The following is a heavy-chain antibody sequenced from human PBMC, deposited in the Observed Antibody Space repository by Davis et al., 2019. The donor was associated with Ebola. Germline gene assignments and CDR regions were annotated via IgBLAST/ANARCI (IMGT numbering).Heavy chain of an antibody. Sequence: ASVKVSCKASGYTFTSYDINWVRQATGQGLEWMGWMNPNSGNTGYAQKFQGRVTMTRNTSISTAYMELSSLRSEDTAVYYCARLIAVADPGSDYWGQETLVTVSS. CDR1: GYTFTSYD. D-gene: IGHD6-19*01. CDR2: MNPNSGNT. J-gene: IGHJ4*02. CDR3: ARLIAVADPGSDY. V-gene: IGHV1-8*01.